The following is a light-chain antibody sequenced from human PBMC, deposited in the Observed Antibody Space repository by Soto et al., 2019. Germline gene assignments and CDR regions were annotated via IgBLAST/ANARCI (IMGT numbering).Light chain of an antibody. CDR3: LQYSSHSWT. CDR2: DAS. J-gene: IGKJ1*01. CDR1: RSISDW. V-gene: IGKV1-5*01. Sequence: DIQMTQSPSTLSPSVGDRVTITSRASRSISDWLAWYQQKPGKPPKLLIFDASSLKSGVPSRFSGSGSGTEFNLTISGLQPDDVATYYCLQYSSHSWTFGQGTKVDIK.